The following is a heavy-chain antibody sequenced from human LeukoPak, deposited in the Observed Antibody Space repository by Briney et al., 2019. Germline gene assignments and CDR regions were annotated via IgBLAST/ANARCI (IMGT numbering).Heavy chain of an antibody. CDR3: AKERSIVGATRQAFDI. V-gene: IGHV3-21*01. J-gene: IGHJ3*02. Sequence: GGSLRLSCAASGFTFSSYSMNWVRQAPGKGLEWVSSISNDARFIYYADSLKGRFTISRDNAKNTLYLQMNSLRAEDTAVYYCAKERSIVGATRQAFDIWGQGTMVTVSS. CDR1: GFTFSSYS. D-gene: IGHD1-26*01. CDR2: ISNDARFI.